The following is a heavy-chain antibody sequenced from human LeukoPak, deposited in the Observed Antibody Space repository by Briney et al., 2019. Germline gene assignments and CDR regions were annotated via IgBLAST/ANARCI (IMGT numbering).Heavy chain of an antibody. CDR2: ISGSGGNT. CDR1: GFTFSSYA. D-gene: IGHD1-26*01. V-gene: IGHV3-23*01. J-gene: IGHJ3*02. CDR3: AKDMVGATTSDAFDI. Sequence: GGSLRLSCAASGFTFSSYAMSWVRQAPGKGLEWVSAISGSGGNTYYADSVKGRFTISRDNSKNTLYLQMNSLRAEDTAVYYCAKDMVGATTSDAFDIWGQGTMVTVSS.